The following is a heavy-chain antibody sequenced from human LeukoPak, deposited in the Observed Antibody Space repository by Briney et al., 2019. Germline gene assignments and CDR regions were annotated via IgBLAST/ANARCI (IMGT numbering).Heavy chain of an antibody. CDR2: IYTSGST. Sequence: SETLSLTCTVSGDSISGFYWSWIRQAAGKGLEWIGHIYTSGSTNYNPSLKSRVTMSVDMSKNQFALKLRSVTAADTAVYYCARDVVAARGSFDYWGQGTLVTVSS. V-gene: IGHV4-4*07. CDR3: ARDVVAARGSFDY. CDR1: GDSISGFY. J-gene: IGHJ4*02. D-gene: IGHD2-2*01.